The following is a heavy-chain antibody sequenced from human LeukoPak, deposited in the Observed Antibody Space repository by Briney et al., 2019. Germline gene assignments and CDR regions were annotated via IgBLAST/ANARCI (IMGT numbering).Heavy chain of an antibody. CDR1: GFTFDDYA. CDR2: ISGDGGST. D-gene: IGHD3-10*01. CDR3: AKVMWRFGELDYDY. Sequence: GGSLRLSCAASGFTFDDYAMHWVRQAPGKGLEWVSLISGDGGSTYYADSVKGRFTISRDNSKNSLYLQMNSLRTEDTALYYCAKVMWRFGELDYDYWGQGTLVTVSS. V-gene: IGHV3-43*02. J-gene: IGHJ4*02.